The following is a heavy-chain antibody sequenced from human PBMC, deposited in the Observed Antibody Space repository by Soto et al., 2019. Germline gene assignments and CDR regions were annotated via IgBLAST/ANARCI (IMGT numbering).Heavy chain of an antibody. J-gene: IGHJ6*02. Sequence: ASVKVSCKASGYTFTSYGISWVRQAPGQGLEGMGWISAYNGNTNYAQKLQGRVTMTTDTSTSTAYMELRSLRSDDTAVYYCARVIEAYSNYGMDVWGQGTTFTVSS. D-gene: IGHD3-16*02. CDR1: GYTFTSYG. CDR2: ISAYNGNT. V-gene: IGHV1-18*01. CDR3: ARVIEAYSNYGMDV.